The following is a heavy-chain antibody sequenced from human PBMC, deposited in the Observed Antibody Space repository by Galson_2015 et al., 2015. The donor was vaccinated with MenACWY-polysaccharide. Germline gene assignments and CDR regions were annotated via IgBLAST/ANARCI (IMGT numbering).Heavy chain of an antibody. CDR3: ARVRYSSGKYQFDY. CDR2: IGGSGSNT. Sequence: SLRLSCAASGFTFSNYAMSWVRQAPGKGLEWVSTIGGSGSNTHYADSVKGRFTISRDNSKNTLSLQMNSLRAEDTAVYYCARVRYSSGKYQFDYWGHGTLVAVSS. J-gene: IGHJ4*01. D-gene: IGHD5-18*01. V-gene: IGHV3-23*01. CDR1: GFTFSNYA.